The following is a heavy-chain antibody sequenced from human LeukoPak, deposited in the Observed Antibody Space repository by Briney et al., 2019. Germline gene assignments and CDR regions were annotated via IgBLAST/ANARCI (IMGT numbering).Heavy chain of an antibody. V-gene: IGHV4-34*01. Sequence: SETLSLTCAVYGGSFSGYHWSWIRQPPGKGLEWIGEINHSGSTNYNPSLKSRVTISVDTSKNQFSLKLSSVTAADTAVYYCARMLSPPKGDYWGQGTLVTVSS. CDR2: INHSGST. D-gene: IGHD3-10*02. CDR1: GGSFSGYH. J-gene: IGHJ4*02. CDR3: ARMLSPPKGDY.